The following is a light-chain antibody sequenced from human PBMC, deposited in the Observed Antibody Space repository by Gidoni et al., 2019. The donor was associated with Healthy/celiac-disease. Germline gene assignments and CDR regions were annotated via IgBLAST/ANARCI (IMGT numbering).Light chain of an antibody. CDR3: QSYDSSLSGAV. J-gene: IGLJ7*01. CDR2: GNS. V-gene: IGLV1-40*01. Sequence: QSVLTQPPSVSRAPGPRVTISCTGSSSNIGAGYDVHWYQQVPGTAPKLLIYGNSNRPSGVPDRFSGSKSGTSASLAITGIQAEDEADYYCQSYDSSLSGAVFGGGTQLTVL. CDR1: SSNIGAGYD.